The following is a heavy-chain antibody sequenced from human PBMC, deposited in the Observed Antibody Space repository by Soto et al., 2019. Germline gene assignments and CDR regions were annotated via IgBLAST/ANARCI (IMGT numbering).Heavy chain of an antibody. V-gene: IGHV1-69*06. CDR2: IIPIFGTA. CDR1: GYTLAELS. J-gene: IGHJ4*02. D-gene: IGHD3-22*01. Sequence: SVKVSCKVSGYTLAELSMHWVRQAPGQGLEWMGGIIPIFGTANYAQKFQGRVTITADKSTSTAYMELSSLRSEDTAVYYCARGKDYYDSSGYYGGYWGQGTLVTVSS. CDR3: ARGKDYYDSSGYYGGY.